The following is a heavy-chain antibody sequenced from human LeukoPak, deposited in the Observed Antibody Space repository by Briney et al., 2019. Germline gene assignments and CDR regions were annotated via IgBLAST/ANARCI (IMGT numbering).Heavy chain of an antibody. Sequence: GGSLRLSCAASGFTFSSYGIHWVRQAPGRGLEWVAVISYDGSNKFYADSVKGRFTISRDNSKNTLFLQMNSLRPEDTAVYYCAIDWGDATVTNWFDPRGQGTLVTVSS. V-gene: IGHV3-30*03. J-gene: IGHJ5*02. CDR3: AIDWGDATVTNWFDP. D-gene: IGHD4-11*01. CDR2: ISYDGSNK. CDR1: GFTFSSYG.